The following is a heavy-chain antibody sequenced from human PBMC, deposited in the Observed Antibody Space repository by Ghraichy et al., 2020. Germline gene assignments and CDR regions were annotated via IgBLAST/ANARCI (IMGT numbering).Heavy chain of an antibody. Sequence: SETLSLTCAVYGGSFSGYYWSWIRQPPGKGLEWIGEINHSGSTNYNPSLKSRVTISVDTSKNQFSLKLSSVTAADTAVYYCARGPYRYIVATIPHTRFDPWGQGTLVTVSS. V-gene: IGHV4-34*01. J-gene: IGHJ5*02. CDR3: ARGPYRYIVATIPHTRFDP. D-gene: IGHD5-12*01. CDR2: INHSGST. CDR1: GGSFSGYY.